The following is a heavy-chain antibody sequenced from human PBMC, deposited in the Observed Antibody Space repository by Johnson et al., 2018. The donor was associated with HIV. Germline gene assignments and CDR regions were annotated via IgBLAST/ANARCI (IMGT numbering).Heavy chain of an antibody. Sequence: MQLVESGGGVVQPGRSLRLSCAASGFTFSSYAMHWVRQAPGKGLEWVANIKQDGSEKYYVDSVKGRLTISRDNAKKSLYLQMNSLRAEDTAVYYCARDGSNFGAFDIWGQGTMVTVSS. CDR3: ARDGSNFGAFDI. J-gene: IGHJ3*02. V-gene: IGHV3-7*01. CDR1: GFTFSSYA. CDR2: IKQDGSEK. D-gene: IGHD1-1*01.